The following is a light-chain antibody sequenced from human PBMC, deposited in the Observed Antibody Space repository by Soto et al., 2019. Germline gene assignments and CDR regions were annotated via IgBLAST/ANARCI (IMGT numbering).Light chain of an antibody. V-gene: IGKV1-5*03. CDR2: RAS. Sequence: DIQMTQSPSTLSASVGDRVTITCRASQSISSFLAWYQQEPGKAPRVLIYRASNLESGVPSRFSGSGSGTEFTLTISSLQPDDSATYYCQHYYSHPYTFGQGTKLEIK. CDR1: QSISSF. CDR3: QHYYSHPYT. J-gene: IGKJ2*01.